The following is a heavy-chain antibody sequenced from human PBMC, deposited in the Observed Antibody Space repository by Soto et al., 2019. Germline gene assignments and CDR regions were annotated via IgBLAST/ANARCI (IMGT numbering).Heavy chain of an antibody. CDR1: GYSVSSNSAA. CDR2: TYYRSKWKT. Sequence: PXQTLSLTCAISGYSVSSNSAAWNWVRQSPSRGLEWLGRTYYRSKWKTDYAVSVRGRITINPDTSKNQFSLQLNSVTPGDTAVYFCARGDVIDVWGRGTMVTVSS. V-gene: IGHV6-1*01. J-gene: IGHJ3*01. CDR3: ARGDVIDV.